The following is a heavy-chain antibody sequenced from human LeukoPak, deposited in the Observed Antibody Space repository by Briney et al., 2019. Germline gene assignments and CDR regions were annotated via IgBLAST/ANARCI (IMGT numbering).Heavy chain of an antibody. Sequence: SETLSLTYAVSGASVNSGGYSWSWIRQPPGKGLEWIGSIYHSGSTNYNPSLKSRVTISVDRSKNQFSLSLSSVTAADTAVYYCARLKRAWFDPWGQGTLVTVSS. J-gene: IGHJ5*02. CDR1: GASVNSGGYS. CDR3: ARLKRAWFDP. D-gene: IGHD5-24*01. CDR2: IYHSGST. V-gene: IGHV4-30-2*01.